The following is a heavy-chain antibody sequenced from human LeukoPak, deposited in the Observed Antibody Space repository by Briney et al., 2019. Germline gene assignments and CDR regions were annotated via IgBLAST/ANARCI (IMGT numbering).Heavy chain of an antibody. CDR2: IIPIFGTA. V-gene: IGHV1-69*06. CDR3: ARAYSSGWYFLGY. J-gene: IGHJ4*02. D-gene: IGHD6-19*01. CDR1: GGTFSSYA. Sequence: SVKVSCKASGGTFSSYAISWVRQAPGQGLERMGGIIPIFGTANYAQKFQGRVTITADKSTSTAYMELSSLRSEDTAVYYCARAYSSGWYFLGYWGQGTLVTVSS.